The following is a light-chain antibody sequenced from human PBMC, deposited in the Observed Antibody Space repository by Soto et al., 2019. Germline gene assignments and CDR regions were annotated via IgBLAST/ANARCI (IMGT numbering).Light chain of an antibody. CDR1: SRDVGGYNS. CDR3: SSYTTGGSYV. J-gene: IGLJ1*01. CDR2: DVS. Sequence: QSVLTQPASVSGSPGLSIAISWTGTSRDVGGYNSVSWYQQQPGKVPKLMIYDVSNRPSGVSNRFSGSKSGNTASLTISGLQAEDEGDYYCSSYTTGGSYVFGTGTKLTVL. V-gene: IGLV2-14*01.